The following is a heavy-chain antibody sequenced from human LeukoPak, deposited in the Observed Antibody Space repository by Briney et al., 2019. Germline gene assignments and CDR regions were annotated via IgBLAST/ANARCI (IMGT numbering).Heavy chain of an antibody. CDR2: IKEDGSE. CDR1: GFPFSSYS. CDR3: ATDRTTTYYYDARPYYYFDS. D-gene: IGHD3-22*01. Sequence: GGSPRLFCEASGFPFSSYSMTWARQAPGKGLEWVANIKEDGSEKYVDSVKGRFTISRDNAKNSLYLQMNSLRGDDTAVYFCATDRTTTYYYDARPYYYFDSWGQGTLVTVSS. V-gene: IGHV3-7*01. J-gene: IGHJ4*02.